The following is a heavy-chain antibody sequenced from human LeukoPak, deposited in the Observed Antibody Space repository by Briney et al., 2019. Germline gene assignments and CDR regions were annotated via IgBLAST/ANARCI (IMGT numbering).Heavy chain of an antibody. CDR3: ARVRGYSYGELDY. Sequence: SQTLSLTCTVSGGSISSGGYYWSWIRQHPGKGLEWIGYISYSGSTYYNPSLNSRVTISVGTSKSQLSLKLSSVTAADTAVYYCARVRGYSYGELDYWGQGTLVTVSS. D-gene: IGHD5-18*01. CDR2: ISYSGST. CDR1: GGSISSGGYY. V-gene: IGHV4-31*03. J-gene: IGHJ4*02.